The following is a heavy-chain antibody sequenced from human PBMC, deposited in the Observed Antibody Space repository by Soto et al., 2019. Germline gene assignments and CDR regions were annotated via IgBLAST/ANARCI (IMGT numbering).Heavy chain of an antibody. Sequence: GGSLRLSCAASGFTFSSYAMSWVRQAPGKGLEWVSAISGSGGSTYYADSVKGRFTISRDNSKNTLYLQMNSLRAEDTAVYYCSKNTWFGELVDYWGQGTLVTVSS. CDR2: ISGSGGST. D-gene: IGHD3-10*01. CDR1: GFTFSSYA. CDR3: SKNTWFGELVDY. V-gene: IGHV3-23*01. J-gene: IGHJ4*02.